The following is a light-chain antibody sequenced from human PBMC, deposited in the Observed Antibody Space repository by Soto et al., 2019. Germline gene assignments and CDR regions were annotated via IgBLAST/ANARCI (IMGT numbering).Light chain of an antibody. J-gene: IGLJ2*01. V-gene: IGLV2-23*02. CDR2: EVS. Sequence: QSALTQPASVSGSPGQSITISCTGTSSDVGSYNLVSWYQQHPGKAPKLMIYEVSKRPSGVSNRFSGSKSGNTASLTISGLQAEDEADNYCRSYAGSSTSVVFGGGTKLTVL. CDR1: SSDVGSYNL. CDR3: RSYAGSSTSVV.